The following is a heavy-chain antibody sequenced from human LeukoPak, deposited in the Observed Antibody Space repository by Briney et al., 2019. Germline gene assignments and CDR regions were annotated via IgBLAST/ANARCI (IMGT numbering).Heavy chain of an antibody. CDR3: ARGAATGPTLGLDY. D-gene: IGHD6-13*01. CDR1: GFSVSRTY. V-gene: IGHV3-53*01. CDR2: IYTGGSP. J-gene: IGHJ4*02. Sequence: GGSLRLSCAASGFSVSRTYMSWVRQAPGKGLEWVSVIYTGGSPYYADSVKGRFAISGDISKNTVYLQMYSLRAEDTAVYYCARGAATGPTLGLDYWGQGTLVTVSS.